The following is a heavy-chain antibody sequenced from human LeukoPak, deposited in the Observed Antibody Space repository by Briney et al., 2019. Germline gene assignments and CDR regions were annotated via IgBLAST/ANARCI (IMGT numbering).Heavy chain of an antibody. CDR2: INAGNGNT. CDR3: ARGDDDGDSWFDY. J-gene: IGHJ4*02. D-gene: IGHD4-17*01. Sequence: ASVKVSCKASGYTFTSYGISWVRQAPGQRLEWMGWINAGNGNTKYSQKFQGRVTITRDTSASTVNMELSSLRSEDTAVYYCARGDDDGDSWFDYWGQGTLVTVSS. V-gene: IGHV1-3*01. CDR1: GYTFTSYG.